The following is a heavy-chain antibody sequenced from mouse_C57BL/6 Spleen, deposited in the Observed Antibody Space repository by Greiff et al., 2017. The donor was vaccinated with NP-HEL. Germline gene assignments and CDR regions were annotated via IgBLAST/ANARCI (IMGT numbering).Heavy chain of an antibody. V-gene: IGHV5-17*01. Sequence: EVKVVESGGGLVKPGGSLKLSCAASGFTFSDYGMHWVRQAPEKGLEWVAYISSGSSTIYYADTVQGRFTISRDNAKNTLFLQMTSRRSEDTAMYYCARGGAMDYWGQGTSVTVSS. CDR1: GFTFSDYG. CDR3: ARGGAMDY. CDR2: ISSGSSTI. J-gene: IGHJ4*01.